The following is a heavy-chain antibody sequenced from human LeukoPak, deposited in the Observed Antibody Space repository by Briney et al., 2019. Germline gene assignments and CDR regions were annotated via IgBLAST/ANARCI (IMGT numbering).Heavy chain of an antibody. CDR1: GFTFSNFW. CDR2: IQTDGSRS. D-gene: IGHD4-17*01. J-gene: IGHJ3*02. Sequence: GGSLRLSCAASGFTFSNFWMSWVRQVPGKGLEWVANIQTDGSRSYYVDSVKGRFTISRDNAKNTLYLQMSSLRVEDTAVYYCARDRPTTYDAFDIWGQGTMVSVSS. V-gene: IGHV3-7*01. CDR3: ARDRPTTYDAFDI.